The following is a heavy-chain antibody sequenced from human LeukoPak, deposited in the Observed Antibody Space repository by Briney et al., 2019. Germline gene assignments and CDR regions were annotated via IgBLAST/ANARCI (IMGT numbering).Heavy chain of an antibody. CDR3: ARGSVVVTAIPFDY. Sequence: ASVKVSCKASGYTFTGYYMHWVRQAPGQGLEWMGWISAYNGNTNYAQKLQGRVTMTTDTSTSTAYMELRSLRSDDTAVYYCARGSVVVTAIPFDYWGQGTLVTVSS. CDR1: GYTFTGYY. D-gene: IGHD2-21*02. J-gene: IGHJ4*02. V-gene: IGHV1-18*04. CDR2: ISAYNGNT.